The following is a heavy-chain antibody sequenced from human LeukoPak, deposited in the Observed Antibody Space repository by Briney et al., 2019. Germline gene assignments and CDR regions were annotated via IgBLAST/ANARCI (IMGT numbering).Heavy chain of an antibody. CDR1: GFTFTTFA. CDR2: ISGRGGST. D-gene: IGHD2-2*01. Sequence: PGGSLRLSCAASGFTFTTFAMSWVRQAPGKGLEWVSGISGRGGSTYHADSVKGRFTISRDDSKNTLYLQMNSLRAEDTAVYYCAIGKYCSSNSCYGGFYFDYWGQGTLVTVSS. J-gene: IGHJ4*02. CDR3: AIGKYCSSNSCYGGFYFDY. V-gene: IGHV3-23*01.